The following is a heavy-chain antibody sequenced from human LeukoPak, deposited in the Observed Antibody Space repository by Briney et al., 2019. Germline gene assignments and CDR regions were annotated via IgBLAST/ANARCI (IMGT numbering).Heavy chain of an antibody. CDR3: ARVYYYGSGSYYNNFNLDY. Sequence: GGSLRLSCAASGFTFSSYSMNWVRQAPGKGLESISYISSSGNTIYYADSVKGRFTISRDNAKNSLYLQMHSLRAEDTAVYYCARVYYYGSGSYYNNFNLDYWGQGALVTVSS. V-gene: IGHV3-48*01. D-gene: IGHD3-10*01. CDR2: ISSSGNTI. J-gene: IGHJ4*02. CDR1: GFTFSSYS.